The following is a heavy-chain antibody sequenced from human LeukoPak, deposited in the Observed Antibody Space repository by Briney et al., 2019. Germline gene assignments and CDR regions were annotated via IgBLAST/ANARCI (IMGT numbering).Heavy chain of an antibody. J-gene: IGHJ2*01. CDR2: INHSGIA. Sequence: SETLSLTCAVYVVSFSDYSLSWIRQPPGKGLEWIGEINHSGIANYNPSLKSRVTISVDPSKNQFSLKVTYVAAADTAVYYCARVGLELWRRGTLVTVSS. CDR3: ARVGLEL. CDR1: VVSFSDYS. V-gene: IGHV4-34*01.